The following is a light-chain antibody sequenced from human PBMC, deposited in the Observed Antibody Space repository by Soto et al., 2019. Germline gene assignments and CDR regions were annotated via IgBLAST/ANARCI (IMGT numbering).Light chain of an antibody. CDR2: EVS. J-gene: IGLJ1*01. Sequence: QSALTQPPSASGSPGQSVTISCTGTSSDVGGYNYVSWYQQHPSKAPKLMIYEVSKRPSGVPDRFSGSKSGNTASLTVSGLQAEDEADYYCSSYAGSNNYVFGTGTKVT. V-gene: IGLV2-8*01. CDR3: SSYAGSNNYV. CDR1: SSDVGGYNY.